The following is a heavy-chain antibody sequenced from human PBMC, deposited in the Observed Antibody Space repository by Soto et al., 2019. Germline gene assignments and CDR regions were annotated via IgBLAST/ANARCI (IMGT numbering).Heavy chain of an antibody. J-gene: IGHJ6*03. CDR3: ARGYSGYDISNYYYYYYMDV. V-gene: IGHV1-8*01. CDR1: GYTFTSYD. Sequence: GASVKVSCKASGYTFTSYDINWVRQATGQGLEWMGWMNPNSGNTGYAQKFQGRVTMTRNTSISTAYMELSSLRSEDTAVYYCARGYSGYDISNYYYYYYMDVWGKGTTVTVSS. CDR2: MNPNSGNT. D-gene: IGHD5-12*01.